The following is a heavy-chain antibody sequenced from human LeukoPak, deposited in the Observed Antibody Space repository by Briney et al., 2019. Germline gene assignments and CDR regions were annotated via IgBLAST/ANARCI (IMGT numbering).Heavy chain of an antibody. V-gene: IGHV1-18*01. D-gene: IGHD1-26*01. CDR2: ISAYNGNT. J-gene: IGHJ6*02. CDR3: ARVLGATSPYGMDV. Sequence: ASVKVCCKASGYTFISYGISWVRQAPGQGLEWMGWISAYNGNTNYAQRLQGRVTMTTDTSTSTAYMELRSLRSDDTAVYYCARVLGATSPYGMDVWGQGTTVTVSS. CDR1: GYTFISYG.